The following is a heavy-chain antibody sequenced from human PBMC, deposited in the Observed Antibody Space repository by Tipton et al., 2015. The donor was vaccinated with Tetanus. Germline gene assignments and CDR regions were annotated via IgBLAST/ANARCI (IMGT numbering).Heavy chain of an antibody. Sequence: PGLVKPSETLSLTCTVSGDSVRGYYWSWIRQPPGKGLEWVGYVYYTGDTNYNPSLKSRVTISMDRSENQISLKMTSVTAADTAVYYCAGVTAQRTELYFEHWGQGTQVTVSS. CDR2: VYYTGDT. D-gene: IGHD2-8*02. CDR3: AGVTAQRTELYFEH. V-gene: IGHV4-59*02. CDR1: GDSVRGYY. J-gene: IGHJ1*01.